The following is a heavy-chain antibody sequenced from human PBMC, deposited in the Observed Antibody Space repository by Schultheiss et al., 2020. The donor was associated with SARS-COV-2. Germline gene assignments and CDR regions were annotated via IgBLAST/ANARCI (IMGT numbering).Heavy chain of an antibody. CDR1: GGTFSSYA. V-gene: IGHV1-18*01. CDR3: ARVIAAASMIYYYYYMDV. Sequence: ASVKVSCKASGGTFSSYAISWVRQAPGQGLEWMGWISAYNGNTNYAQKLQGRVTMTTDTSTSTAYMELRSLRSDDTAVYYCARVIAAASMIYYYYYMDVWGKGTTVTVSS. CDR2: ISAYNGNT. D-gene: IGHD6-13*01. J-gene: IGHJ6*03.